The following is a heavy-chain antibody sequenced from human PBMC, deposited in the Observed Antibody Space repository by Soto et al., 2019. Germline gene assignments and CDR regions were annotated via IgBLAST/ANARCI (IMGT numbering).Heavy chain of an antibody. CDR3: AKDYSPGVVIINYYYMDV. CDR2: ISGSGGST. V-gene: IGHV3-23*01. CDR1: GFTFSSYA. J-gene: IGHJ6*03. Sequence: GGSLRLSCAASGFTFSSYAMSWVRHAPGKGLEWVSTISGSGGSTYYTDSVQGRFTISRDNSKNTLYLQMNSLRAEDTAVYYCAKDYSPGVVIINYYYMDVWGKGTTVTVSS. D-gene: IGHD3-3*01.